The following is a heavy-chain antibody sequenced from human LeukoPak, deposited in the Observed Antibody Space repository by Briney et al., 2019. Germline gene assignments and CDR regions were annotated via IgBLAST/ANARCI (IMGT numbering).Heavy chain of an antibody. J-gene: IGHJ4*02. CDR3: AAQDNFDWPHRSFDY. V-gene: IGHV3-53*01. CDR2: IYSGGST. D-gene: IGHD3-9*01. Sequence: GSLRLSCAASGFTVSSNYMSWVRQAPGKGLEWVSVIYSGGSTYYADSVKGRFTISRDNSKNTLYLQMNSLRAEDTAVYYCAAQDNFDWPHRSFDYWGQGTLVTVSS. CDR1: GFTVSSNY.